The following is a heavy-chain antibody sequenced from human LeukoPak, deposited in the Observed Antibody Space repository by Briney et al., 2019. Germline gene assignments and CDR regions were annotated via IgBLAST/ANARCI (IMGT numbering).Heavy chain of an antibody. CDR1: GFTVSSNY. D-gene: IGHD2-15*01. J-gene: IGHJ4*02. Sequence: PGGSLRLSCAASGFTVSSNYMNWVRQAPGRGLEWVSVIYIDGNRYYADSVKGRFTISRDNSKNMRYLQMNSLRAEDTAVYYCARGYCSGSSCYPGLYWGQGSLVTVSS. CDR3: ARGYCSGSSCYPGLY. CDR2: IYIDGNR. V-gene: IGHV3-66*02.